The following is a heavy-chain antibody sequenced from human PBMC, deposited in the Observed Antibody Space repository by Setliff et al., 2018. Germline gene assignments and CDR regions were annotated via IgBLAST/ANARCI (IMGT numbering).Heavy chain of an antibody. CDR3: ARAYCGGDCYNRQLEYFQH. J-gene: IGHJ1*01. D-gene: IGHD2-21*02. Sequence: ASVKVSCKASGYTFTNYGFTWVRQAPGQGLEWMGWISAYNGNTNYAQKFQGRVTMTTDTSTRTAYMELRSLRPDDTAVYYCARAYCGGDCYNRQLEYFQHWGQGTLVTVSS. CDR2: ISAYNGNT. V-gene: IGHV1-18*01. CDR1: GYTFTNYG.